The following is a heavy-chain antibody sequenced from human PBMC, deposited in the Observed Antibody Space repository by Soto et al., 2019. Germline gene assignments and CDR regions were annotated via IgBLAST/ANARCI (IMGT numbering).Heavy chain of an antibody. CDR2: MTGSGGDI. V-gene: IGHV3-23*01. Sequence: PGGSLRLSCAASGFTFSIYAMMWVRQSPGKGQEWVAGMTGSGGDIRYADSVKGRFTISKDNSKNTRYLQMNSLRAEDTAMYYCAKISVYRLVLWLATLWGQGILVIVS. D-gene: IGHD6-6*01. J-gene: IGHJ4*02. CDR3: AKISVYRLVLWLATL. CDR1: GFTFSIYA.